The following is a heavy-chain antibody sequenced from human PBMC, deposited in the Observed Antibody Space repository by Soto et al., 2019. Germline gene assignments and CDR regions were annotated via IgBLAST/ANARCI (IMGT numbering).Heavy chain of an antibody. CDR1: GDSISIVGYY. V-gene: IGHV4-39*01. D-gene: IGHD1-26*01. CDR2: ISYSGST. Sequence: PSGTLSLSCAVSGDSISIVGYYWGWSRQSPGRGLEWIASISYSGSTFYNPSLKSRVTIFVHTSKNEFSLKLSSVTAADSDVYYCSRRAREGLDPWGKGTVVPVS. CDR3: SRRAREGLDP. J-gene: IGHJ5*02.